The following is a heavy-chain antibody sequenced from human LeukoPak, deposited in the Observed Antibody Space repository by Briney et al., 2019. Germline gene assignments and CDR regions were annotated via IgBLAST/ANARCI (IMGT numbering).Heavy chain of an antibody. J-gene: IGHJ4*02. Sequence: GGSLRLSCAASGFTFSRYWMSWVRQAPGKGLEWVANIKEDGAVKYYVESVKGRFTISRDNAKNSLYLQMNSLRAEDTAVYYCAASITMFDYWGQGTLVTVSS. CDR3: AASITMFDY. CDR1: GFTFSRYW. D-gene: IGHD3-10*01. V-gene: IGHV3-7*02. CDR2: IKEDGAVK.